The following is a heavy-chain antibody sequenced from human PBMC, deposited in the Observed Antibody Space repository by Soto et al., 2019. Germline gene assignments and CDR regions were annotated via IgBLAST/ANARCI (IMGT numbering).Heavy chain of an antibody. V-gene: IGHV1-69*02. CDR1: GGTFSSYT. J-gene: IGHJ4*02. Sequence: QVQLVQSGAEVKKPGSSVKVSCKASGGTFSSYTISWVRQAPGQGLEWMGRIIPILGIANYAQKFQGRVTITADKSTSTAYMELSSLRSEDTAVYYCSRNDSGDYSFDYWGQGTLVTVSS. D-gene: IGHD4-17*01. CDR3: SRNDSGDYSFDY. CDR2: IIPILGIA.